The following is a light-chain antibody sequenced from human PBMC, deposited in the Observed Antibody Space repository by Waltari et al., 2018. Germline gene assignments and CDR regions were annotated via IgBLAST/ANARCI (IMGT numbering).Light chain of an antibody. CDR3: QQYNDNVFT. CDR1: RGISQW. Sequence: DIQMTQSPSTLSASVGERVTITCGASRGISQWFAWYQKKPGKAPKLLIYDASTLDTGVPERFSGSGAGTEFTLTISSLVPDDFATYYCQQYNDNVFTFGQGTNLEIK. CDR2: DAS. V-gene: IGKV1-5*01. J-gene: IGKJ2*01.